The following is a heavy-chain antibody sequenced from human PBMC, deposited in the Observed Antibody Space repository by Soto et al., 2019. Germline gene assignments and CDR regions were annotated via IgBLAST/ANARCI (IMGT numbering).Heavy chain of an antibody. Sequence: EVQLLESGGGLVQPGGSLRLSCAASGFTFSSYAMSWVRQAPGKGREWVSAISGSGGSTYYADSVKGRFTISRDNSKNTLYLQMNSLRAEDTAVYYCAKHGAQDIVATSNPYYMDVWGKGTTVTVSS. CDR2: ISGSGGST. V-gene: IGHV3-23*01. D-gene: IGHD5-12*01. CDR3: AKHGAQDIVATSNPYYMDV. J-gene: IGHJ6*03. CDR1: GFTFSSYA.